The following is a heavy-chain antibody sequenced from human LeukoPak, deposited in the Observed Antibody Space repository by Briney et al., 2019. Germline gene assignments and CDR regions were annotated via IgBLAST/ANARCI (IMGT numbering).Heavy chain of an antibody. CDR3: ARHFAYSSSSYFDY. J-gene: IGHJ4*02. D-gene: IGHD6-6*01. V-gene: IGHV4-59*08. Sequence: SETLSLTCSVSGGSVSSYYWSWIRQPPGKGLEWIGYVYYTGSTNYNPSLKSRVTMFEDKSKNQFSLRLSSVTVADTAVYYCARHFAYSSSSYFDYWGQGSLVTVS. CDR2: VYYTGST. CDR1: GGSVSSYY.